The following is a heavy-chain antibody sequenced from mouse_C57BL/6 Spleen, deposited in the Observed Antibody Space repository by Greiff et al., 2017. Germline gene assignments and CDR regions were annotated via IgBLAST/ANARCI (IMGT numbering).Heavy chain of an antibody. CDR3: ARGVYSKDAMDY. V-gene: IGHV1-69*01. D-gene: IGHD2-5*01. J-gene: IGHJ4*01. Sequence: VQLQQPGAELVMPGASAKLSCKASGYTFTSYWMHWVKQRPGQGLEWIGEIDPSDSYTNYNQQFKGKSTLTVDKSSSTAYMQLSSLTSEDSAVYYCARGVYSKDAMDYWGQGTSVTVSS. CDR2: IDPSDSYT. CDR1: GYTFTSYW.